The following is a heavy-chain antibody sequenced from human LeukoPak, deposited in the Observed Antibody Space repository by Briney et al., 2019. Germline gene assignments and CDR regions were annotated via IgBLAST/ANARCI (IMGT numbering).Heavy chain of an antibody. D-gene: IGHD3-10*01. CDR2: INPISGAT. CDR1: GGTFSSYA. V-gene: IGHV1-2*02. J-gene: IGHJ4*02. Sequence: ASVKVSCKASGGTFSSYAISWVRQAPGQGLEWMGWINPISGATNYAQKFQGRVTMTVDTSINTAYMDLSSLTSDDTAVYFCARDPWFDELARDYWGQGTLVTVSS. CDR3: ARDPWFDELARDY.